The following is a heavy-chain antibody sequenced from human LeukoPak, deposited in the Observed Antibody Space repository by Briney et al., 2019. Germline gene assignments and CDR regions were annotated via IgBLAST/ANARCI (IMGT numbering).Heavy chain of an antibody. Sequence: SETLSLTCTVSGGSVSSGSYYWSWIRQPPGKGLEWIGEINHSGSTNYNPSLKSRVTISVDTSKHQFSLKLSSVTAADTAVYYCARGGYDFWSGPGYGMDVWGQGTTVTVSS. CDR3: ARGGYDFWSGPGYGMDV. V-gene: IGHV4-39*07. CDR2: INHSGST. D-gene: IGHD3-3*01. CDR1: GGSVSSGSYY. J-gene: IGHJ6*02.